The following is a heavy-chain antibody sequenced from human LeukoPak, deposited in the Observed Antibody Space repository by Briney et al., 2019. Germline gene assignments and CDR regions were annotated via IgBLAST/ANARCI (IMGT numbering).Heavy chain of an antibody. V-gene: IGHV3-13*05. J-gene: IGHJ6*04. CDR1: GFTFSSYD. CDR3: ARGRDHSSSWYSVGMDV. Sequence: GGALRLSCAASGFTFSSYDMHWVRQATGKGLEWVSAIGTAGDPYYPGSVKGRFTISRENAKNSLYLQMKSLRAGDKAVYYCARGRDHSSSWYSVGMDVWGKGTTVTVSS. CDR2: IGTAGDP. D-gene: IGHD6-13*01.